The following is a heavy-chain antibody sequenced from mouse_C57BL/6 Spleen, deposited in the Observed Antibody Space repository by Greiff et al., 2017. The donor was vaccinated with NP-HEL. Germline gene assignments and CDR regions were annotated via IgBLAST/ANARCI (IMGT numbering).Heavy chain of an antibody. J-gene: IGHJ2*01. CDR2: IDPSDSET. Sequence: QVQLQQPGAELVRPGSSVKLSCKASGYTFTSYWMHWVKQRPIQGLEWIGNIDPSDSETHYNQKFKDKATLTVAKSSSTAYMQLSSLTSEDSAVYYCARSVYDGYYPYFDYWGQGTTLTVSS. V-gene: IGHV1-52*01. CDR3: ARSVYDGYYPYFDY. D-gene: IGHD2-3*01. CDR1: GYTFTSYW.